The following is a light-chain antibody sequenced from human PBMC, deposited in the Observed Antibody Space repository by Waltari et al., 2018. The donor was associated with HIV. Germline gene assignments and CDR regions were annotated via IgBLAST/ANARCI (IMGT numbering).Light chain of an antibody. J-gene: IGKJ2*01. CDR2: WAS. Sequence: DVVVTQAPDSLAVSVGESATLNSKASRNLLYSSNNKGYLAWYQQKAGQRPKLLIYWASTRESGVPDRFSGSGSGTDFTLTISSLQAEDVAVYYWQQYYSVPYTFGQGTKLEIK. CDR1: RNLLYSSNNKGY. CDR3: QQYYSVPYT. V-gene: IGKV4-1*01.